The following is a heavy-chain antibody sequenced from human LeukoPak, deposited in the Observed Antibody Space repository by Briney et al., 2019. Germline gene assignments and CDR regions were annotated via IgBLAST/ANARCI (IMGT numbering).Heavy chain of an antibody. CDR1: GGSISSYY. CDR2: IYYSATT. Sequence: SETLSLTCSGSGGSISSYYWSWIRQPPGNGLEWIRFIYYSATTNSNPSHNSRVTISVDTTHNQYSLQLSSVTAADTVVYYCARDVDYGSGSYDKDSNWFDPWGQGTLVTVSS. D-gene: IGHD3-10*01. V-gene: IGHV4-59*01. J-gene: IGHJ5*02. CDR3: ARDVDYGSGSYDKDSNWFDP.